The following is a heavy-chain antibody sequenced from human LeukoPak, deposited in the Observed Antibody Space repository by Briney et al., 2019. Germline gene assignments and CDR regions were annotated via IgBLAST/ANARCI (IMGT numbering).Heavy chain of an antibody. CDR3: ASYWYDSSGYYFMDY. J-gene: IGHJ4*02. CDR1: GGSISSSSYY. D-gene: IGHD3-22*01. V-gene: IGHV4-39*07. Sequence: SETLSLTCTVSGGSISSSSYYWGWIRQPPGKGLEWIGSIYYSGSTYYNPSLKSRVTISVDTSKNQFSLKLSSVTAADTAVYYCASYWYDSSGYYFMDYWGQGTLVTVSS. CDR2: IYYSGST.